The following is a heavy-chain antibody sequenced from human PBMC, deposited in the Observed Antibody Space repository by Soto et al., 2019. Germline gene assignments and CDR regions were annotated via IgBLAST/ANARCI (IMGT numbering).Heavy chain of an antibody. V-gene: IGHV4-34*01. CDR3: ARVYGGTLPATYNWFDP. CDR1: GGSFSGYY. D-gene: IGHD2-2*01. CDR2: INHSGST. J-gene: IGHJ5*02. Sequence: SETLSLTCAVYGGSFSGYYWSWIRQPPGKGLEWIGEINHSGSTNYNPSLKSRVTISVDTSKNQFSLKLSSVTAADTAVYYCARVYGGTLPATYNWFDPWGQGTLVTVSS.